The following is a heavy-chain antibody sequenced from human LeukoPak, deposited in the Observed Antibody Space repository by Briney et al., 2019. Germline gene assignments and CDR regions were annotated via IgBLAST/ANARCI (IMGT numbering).Heavy chain of an antibody. CDR1: GFIFSSYN. Sequence: GGSLRLSCAASGFIFSSYNMNWVRQAPGKGLEWVSSINPNGDYIYYADSVKGRFTISRDNAKNSLYLQMTSLRAEDTAVYFCARGIGYFDWLFFSWGQGTLLTVSS. D-gene: IGHD3-9*01. V-gene: IGHV3-21*06. CDR3: ARGIGYFDWLFFS. J-gene: IGHJ5*02. CDR2: INPNGDYI.